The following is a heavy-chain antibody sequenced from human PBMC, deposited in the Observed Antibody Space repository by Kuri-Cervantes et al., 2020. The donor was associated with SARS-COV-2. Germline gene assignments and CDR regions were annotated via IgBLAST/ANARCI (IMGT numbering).Heavy chain of an antibody. CDR3: ATVRFGEHFAFDI. J-gene: IGHJ3*02. Sequence: ASVKVSCKVSGYTLTELSMHWVRQAPGKGLEWMGGFDPEDGETIYAQKFQGRVTMTEDTSTNTAYMELSSLRSEGTAVYYCATVRFGEHFAFDIWGQGTMVTVSS. V-gene: IGHV1-24*01. D-gene: IGHD3-10*01. CDR1: GYTLTELS. CDR2: FDPEDGET.